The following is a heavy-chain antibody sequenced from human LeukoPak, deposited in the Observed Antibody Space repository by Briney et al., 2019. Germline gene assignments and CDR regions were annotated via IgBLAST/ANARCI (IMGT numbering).Heavy chain of an antibody. V-gene: IGHV1-69*04. CDR1: GGTFSSYA. CDR3: ARDGTLVVPAAIDY. D-gene: IGHD2-2*01. J-gene: IGHJ4*02. CDR2: IIPILGIA. Sequence: ASVKVSCKASGGTFSSYAISWVRQAPGQGLEWMGRIIPILGIANYAQKFQGRVTIIADKSTSTAYMELSSLRSEDTAVYYCARDGTLVVPAAIDYWGQGTLATVSS.